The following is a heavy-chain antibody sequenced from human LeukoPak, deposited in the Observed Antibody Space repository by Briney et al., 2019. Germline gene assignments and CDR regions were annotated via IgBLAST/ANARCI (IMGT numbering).Heavy chain of an antibody. J-gene: IGHJ5*02. CDR3: ARVAGGRYCSSTSCYMRGWFDP. CDR2: IIPIFGTA. Sequence: SVKVSCKASGCTFTSYGISWVRQAPGQGLEWMGGIIPIFGTANYAQKFQGRVTITADEFTSTAYMELSSLRSEDTAVYYCARVAGGRYCSSTSCYMRGWFDPWGQGTLVTVSS. CDR1: GCTFTSYG. V-gene: IGHV1-69*13. D-gene: IGHD2-2*02.